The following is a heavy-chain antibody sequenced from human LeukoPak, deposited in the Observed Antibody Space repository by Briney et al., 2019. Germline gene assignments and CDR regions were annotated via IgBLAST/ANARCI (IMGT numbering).Heavy chain of an antibody. V-gene: IGHV4-59*01. Sequence: PSETLSLTCTVSGGSISSYFWTWIRQPPGKGLEWIGYMYHSGTTYYNPSLKSRVTISVDTSKNQFSPNLSSVTPADTAVYYCARATAGTGYYFDYWGQGTLVTVSS. D-gene: IGHD6-13*01. CDR2: MYHSGTT. CDR1: GGSISSYF. J-gene: IGHJ4*02. CDR3: ARATAGTGYYFDY.